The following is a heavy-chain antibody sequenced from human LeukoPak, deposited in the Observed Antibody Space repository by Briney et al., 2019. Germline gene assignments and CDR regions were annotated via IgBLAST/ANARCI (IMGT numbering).Heavy chain of an antibody. CDR3: ARDSSHYGDLDP. J-gene: IGHJ5*02. CDR1: GYTFTDHY. Sequence: GASVKVSCKASGYTFTDHYIHWGRQAPGQGLQCMGWINPKSGGTHYAKKFQGRVSTTRDTSINTAYMELSRLTSDDTAVYYCARDSSHYGDLDPWGQGTLVTVSS. CDR2: INPKSGGT. V-gene: IGHV1-2*02. D-gene: IGHD4-17*01.